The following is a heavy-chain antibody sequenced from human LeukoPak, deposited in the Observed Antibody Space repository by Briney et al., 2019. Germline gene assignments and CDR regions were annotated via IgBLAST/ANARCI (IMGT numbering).Heavy chain of an antibody. CDR3: ATSPDSMDV. CDR2: ISSSSSYI. V-gene: IGHV3-21*01. CDR1: GFSFSSYS. J-gene: IGHJ6*04. Sequence: GGSLRLSCAASGFSFSSYSRNSGRQAPGKGLEWVSSISSSSSYIYYADSVKGRFTISSDNAKNSLYLQMNSLRAEDTAVYYSATSPDSMDVWGKGTTVTVSS.